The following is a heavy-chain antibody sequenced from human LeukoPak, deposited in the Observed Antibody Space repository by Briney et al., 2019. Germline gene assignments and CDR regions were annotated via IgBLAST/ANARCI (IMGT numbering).Heavy chain of an antibody. V-gene: IGHV3-74*01. D-gene: IGHD1-26*01. Sequence: GGSLRLSCVASGFTFSSDFMHWIRQAPGEGLMWVSQISGDETYTNYADSVKGRFTISRDNAKNSLYLQMNSLRAEDTAVYYCARDLTRGSYYPGDYWGQGTLVTVSS. CDR1: GFTFSSDF. CDR3: ARDLTRGSYYPGDY. CDR2: ISGDETYT. J-gene: IGHJ4*02.